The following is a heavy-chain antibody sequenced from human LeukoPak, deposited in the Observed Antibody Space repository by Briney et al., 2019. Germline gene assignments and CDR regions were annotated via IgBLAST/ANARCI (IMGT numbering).Heavy chain of an antibody. CDR1: GGSISSGDYY. D-gene: IGHD3-3*01. J-gene: IGHJ4*02. CDR3: ARICSGYYYFDY. Sequence: SETLSLTCTVSGGSISSGDYYWIWIRQPPGKGLEWVGYIYYSGSTYYNPSLKSRVTISVDTSKNQFCLKLSSVTAADTAVYYCARICSGYYYFDYWGQGTLVTVSS. V-gene: IGHV4-30-4*08. CDR2: IYYSGST.